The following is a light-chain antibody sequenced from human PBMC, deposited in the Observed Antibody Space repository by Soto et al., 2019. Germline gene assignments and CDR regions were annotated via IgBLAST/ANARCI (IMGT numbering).Light chain of an antibody. V-gene: IGKV3-11*01. CDR2: DAS. Sequence: EIVLTQSPATLSLSPGERATLSCRASQSVSSYLAWYQQKPGQAPRLLISDASNRATGIPARFSGSGSGTDFTLTISSLEPEDFAVYYCRQYVNSPRTFGQGTKV. J-gene: IGKJ1*01. CDR1: QSVSSY. CDR3: RQYVNSPRT.